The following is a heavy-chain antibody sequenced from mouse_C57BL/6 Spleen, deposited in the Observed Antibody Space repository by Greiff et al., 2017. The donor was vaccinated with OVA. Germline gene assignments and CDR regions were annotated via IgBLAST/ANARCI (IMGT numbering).Heavy chain of an antibody. CDR1: GYSITSGYY. J-gene: IGHJ4*01. CDR3: AGYYSAYYAMDD. CDR2: ISYDGSN. Sequence: DVKLQESGPGLVKPSQSLSLTCSVTGYSITSGYYWNWIRQFPGNKLEWMGYISYDGSNNYNPSLKNRISITRDTSKNQFFLKLNSVTTEDTATYYCAGYYSAYYAMDDWGQGTSVTVSS. D-gene: IGHD2-12*01. V-gene: IGHV3-6*01.